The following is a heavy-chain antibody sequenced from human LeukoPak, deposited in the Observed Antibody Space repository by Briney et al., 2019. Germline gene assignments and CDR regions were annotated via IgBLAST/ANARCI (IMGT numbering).Heavy chain of an antibody. CDR3: ARANVVRGVTLYYFDY. CDR1: VYTFTSYG. CDR2: ISAYNGNT. J-gene: IGHJ4*02. D-gene: IGHD3-10*01. V-gene: IGHV1-18*01. Sequence: EASVRVSCKASVYTFTSYGLSWVRQAPGQGLEGMGWISAYNGNTNYAQKLQGRVTMTTDKSPSTAYMELRSLRSDDPATYYCARANVVRGVTLYYFDYWGQGTLVTVSS.